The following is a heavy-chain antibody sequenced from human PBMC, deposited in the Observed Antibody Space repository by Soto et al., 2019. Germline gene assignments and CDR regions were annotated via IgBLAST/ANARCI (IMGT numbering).Heavy chain of an antibody. D-gene: IGHD3-22*01. CDR2: ISSSSSYI. CDR3: ARTAYDSSGYYRHDAFDI. J-gene: IGHJ3*02. V-gene: IGHV3-21*01. Sequence: PGGSLRLSCAASGFTFSSYSMNWVRQAPGKGLEWVSSISSSSSYIYYADSVKGRFTISRDNAKNSLYLQMNSLRAEDTAVYYCARTAYDSSGYYRHDAFDIWGQGTMVTVSS. CDR1: GFTFSSYS.